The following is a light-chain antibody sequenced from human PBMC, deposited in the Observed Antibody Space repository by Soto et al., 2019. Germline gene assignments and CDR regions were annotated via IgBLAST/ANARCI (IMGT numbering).Light chain of an antibody. CDR2: KAS. CDR1: HSISNW. CDR3: QQYSDNWT. Sequence: DIQMTQSPSTLSASVGDRVTITCRASHSISNWLAWYQQKPVTAPNLLIYKASTLQSGVPSRFSGSGSGTEFTLTISRLQPDDSATYYCQQYSDNWTFGQGTKVEIK. J-gene: IGKJ1*01. V-gene: IGKV1-5*03.